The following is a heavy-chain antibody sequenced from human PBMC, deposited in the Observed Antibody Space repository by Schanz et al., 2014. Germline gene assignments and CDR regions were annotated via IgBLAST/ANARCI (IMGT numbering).Heavy chain of an antibody. V-gene: IGHV3-23*04. CDR3: AKDAENTAMITDYFDY. CDR1: GFAVDNYY. D-gene: IGHD5-18*01. Sequence: EVQLVASGGGLVQPGGSLRLSCAASGFAVDNYYMSCVRQAPGRGLEWVSIISGSGGNTYYADAVRGRFTISRDKSKTTVYLQMNSLRAEDTAVYYCAKDAENTAMITDYFDYWGQGTLVTVSS. J-gene: IGHJ4*02. CDR2: ISGSGGNT.